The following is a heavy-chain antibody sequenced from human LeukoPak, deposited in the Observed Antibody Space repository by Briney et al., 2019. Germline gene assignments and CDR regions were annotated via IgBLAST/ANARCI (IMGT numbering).Heavy chain of an antibody. CDR3: ARSDYYDSSRYYYGY. CDR1: GFTFSDYA. J-gene: IGHJ4*02. Sequence: GGSLRLSCAASGFTFSDYAMTWVRQAPGKGLEWVSYISSSGSTIYYADSVKGRFTISRDNAKNSLYLQMNTLRAEDTAVYYCARSDYYDSSRYYYGYWGQGTLVTVSS. D-gene: IGHD3-22*01. CDR2: ISSSGSTI. V-gene: IGHV3-48*03.